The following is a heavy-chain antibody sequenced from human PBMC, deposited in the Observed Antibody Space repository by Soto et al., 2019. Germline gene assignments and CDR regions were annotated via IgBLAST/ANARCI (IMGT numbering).Heavy chain of an antibody. CDR2: IYHSGST. D-gene: IGHD6-19*01. J-gene: IGHJ4*02. V-gene: IGHV4-4*02. CDR3: AREVHSGWYFDY. Sequence: SETLSLTCAVSGGSISSSNWWSWVRQPPGKGLEWIGEIYHSGSTNYNPSLKSRVTISVDKSKNQFSLKLSSVTAAGTAVYYCAREVHSGWYFDYWGQGTLVTVSS. CDR1: GGSISSSNW.